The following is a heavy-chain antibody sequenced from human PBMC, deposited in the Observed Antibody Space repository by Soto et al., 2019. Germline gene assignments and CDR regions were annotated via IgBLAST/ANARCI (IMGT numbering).Heavy chain of an antibody. J-gene: IGHJ4*02. CDR3: ARTIVVVVPDNFDH. V-gene: IGHV3-7*01. CDR2: IKQDGSEK. CDR1: GFTIGDYW. Sequence: GSLRLSCAASGFTIGDYWMSWVRQAPGKGLEWVANIKQDGSEKYYVDSVKDRFTISRDSAKNSLYLQMNSLRGEDTAVYYCARTIVVVVPDNFDHWGQGTLVTVSS. D-gene: IGHD2-15*01.